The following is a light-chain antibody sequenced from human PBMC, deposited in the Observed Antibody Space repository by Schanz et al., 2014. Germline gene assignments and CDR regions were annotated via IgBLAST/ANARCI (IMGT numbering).Light chain of an antibody. J-gene: IGKJ1*01. Sequence: EIVLTQSPATLSLSPGERATLSCRASQSVSSYLAWYQHKPGQAPRLLIYDASNRATGIPARFSGSGSGTDFTLTISSLEPEDFAVYYCQHYSLSPLFGQGTKVDI. CDR3: QHYSLSPL. CDR1: QSVSSY. CDR2: DAS. V-gene: IGKV3-11*01.